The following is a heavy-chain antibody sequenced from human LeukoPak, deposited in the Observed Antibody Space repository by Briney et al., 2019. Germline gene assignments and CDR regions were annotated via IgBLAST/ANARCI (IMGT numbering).Heavy chain of an antibody. CDR3: ARDRQHSYFDY. J-gene: IGHJ4*02. V-gene: IGHV3-23*01. D-gene: IGHD2-2*01. Sequence: GGSLRLSCAASGFTFSSYAMSWVRQTPGKGLEWASAISGSGGSTYYADSVKGRFTISRDNSKNTLYLQMNSLRAEDTAVYYCARDRQHSYFDYWGQGTLVTVSS. CDR2: ISGSGGST. CDR1: GFTFSSYA.